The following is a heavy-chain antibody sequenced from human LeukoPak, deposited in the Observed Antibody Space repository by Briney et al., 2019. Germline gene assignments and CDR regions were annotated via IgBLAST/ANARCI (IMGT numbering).Heavy chain of an antibody. CDR3: AGYCSSTSCLNWFDP. CDR1: GFTFSSYA. D-gene: IGHD2-2*03. V-gene: IGHV3-23*01. Sequence: GGSLRLSCAASGFTFSSYAMSWVRQAPGKGLEWVSAISGSGGSTYYADSAKGRFTISRDNSKNTLYLQMNSLRAEDTAVYYCAGYCSSTSCLNWFDPWGQGTLVTVSS. CDR2: ISGSGGST. J-gene: IGHJ5*02.